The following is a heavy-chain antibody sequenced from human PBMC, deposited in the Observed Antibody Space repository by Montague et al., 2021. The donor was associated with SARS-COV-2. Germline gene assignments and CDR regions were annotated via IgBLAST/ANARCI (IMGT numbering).Heavy chain of an antibody. D-gene: IGHD2-8*01. CDR1: GYSITRVF. V-gene: IGHV4-59*01. Sequence: SETLSLTCSVSGYSITRVFWGWLRQPPGKGLEWIGHLHHSGSTNXNASLKSRLTMSPDTSKNQFSLQLSSVTAADTAVYYCARLYLGFNGKMYFFDAWGQGMLVTVSS. J-gene: IGHJ4*02. CDR2: LHHSGST. CDR3: ARLYLGFNGKMYFFDA.